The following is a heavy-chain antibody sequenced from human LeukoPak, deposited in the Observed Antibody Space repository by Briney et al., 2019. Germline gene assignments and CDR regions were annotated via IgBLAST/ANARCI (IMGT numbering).Heavy chain of an antibody. V-gene: IGHV4-59*01. CDR2: IYYSGST. D-gene: IGHD5-18*01. Sequence: NSSETLSLTCTVSGGSISSYYWSWIRQPPGKGLEWIGYIYYSGSTNYNLSLKSRVTISVDTSKNQFSLKLSSVTAADTAVYYCARFHSGEDTAMVYYYYYMDVWGKGTTVTVSS. CDR3: ARFHSGEDTAMVYYYYYMDV. J-gene: IGHJ6*03. CDR1: GGSISSYY.